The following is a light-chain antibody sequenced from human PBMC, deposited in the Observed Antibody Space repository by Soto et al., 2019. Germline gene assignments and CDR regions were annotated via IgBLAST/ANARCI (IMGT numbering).Light chain of an antibody. J-gene: IGLJ2*01. CDR2: QDT. V-gene: IGLV3-1*01. CDR1: KLGDKY. CDR3: QAWDNSPHVV. Sequence: SYELTQPPSVSVSPGQTASITCSGDKLGDKYACWYQQKPGQSPVLVIYQDTKRPSGIPERSSGSNSGNTATLTISGTQAMDEADYYCQAWDNSPHVVFGGGTKLTVL.